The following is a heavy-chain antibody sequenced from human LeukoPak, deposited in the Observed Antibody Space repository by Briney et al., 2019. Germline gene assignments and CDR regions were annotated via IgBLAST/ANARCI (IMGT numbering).Heavy chain of an antibody. CDR2: ISAYNGIT. CDR1: GYTFTSYG. D-gene: IGHD1-7*01. V-gene: IGHV1-18*01. Sequence: ASVKVSCKSSGYTFTSYGISWVRQAPGQGLEWMGWISAYNGITNYPQKFQGRVTMTTDTSTSTAYMELRSLRSDDTAVYYCAREDWTYVNNHYGMAVGGKGPTVTVPS. CDR3: AREDWTYVNNHYGMAV. J-gene: IGHJ6*04.